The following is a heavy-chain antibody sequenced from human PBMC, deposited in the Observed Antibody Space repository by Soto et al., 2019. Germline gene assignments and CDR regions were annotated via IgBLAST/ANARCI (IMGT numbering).Heavy chain of an antibody. CDR2: IGTAGDP. CDR1: GFTFSSYD. Sequence: GGSLRLSCAASGFTFSSYDMHWVRQATGKGLEWVSAIGTAGDPYYPGSVKGRFTISRENAKNSLYLQMNSLRAGDTAVYYCARGSYRRSWYWGTGDYYGMDVWGQGTKVTVSS. CDR3: ARGSYRRSWYWGTGDYYGMDV. V-gene: IGHV3-13*05. J-gene: IGHJ6*02. D-gene: IGHD6-13*01.